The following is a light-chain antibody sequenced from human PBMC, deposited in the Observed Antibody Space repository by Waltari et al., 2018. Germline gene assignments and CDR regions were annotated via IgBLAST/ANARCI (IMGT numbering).Light chain of an antibody. Sequence: EIVLTQSPGTLSLSPGERAILSCRASQSVSSSYLAWYQQQPGQAPRLLIFAASSRATGIPDMFSGSGSGTDFTLTISRLEPEDFAVYYCHHYGRAPWTFGQGTKVEIK. CDR1: QSVSSSY. V-gene: IGKV3-20*01. J-gene: IGKJ1*01. CDR3: HHYGRAPWT. CDR2: AAS.